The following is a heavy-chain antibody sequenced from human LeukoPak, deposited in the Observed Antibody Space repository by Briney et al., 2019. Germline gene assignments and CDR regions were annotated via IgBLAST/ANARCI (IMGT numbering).Heavy chain of an antibody. CDR3: ARGGAARPDY. CDR2: ISSSSSNT. D-gene: IGHD6-6*01. V-gene: IGHV3-21*01. J-gene: IGHJ4*02. CDR1: GFSFSVSG. Sequence: GGSLRLSCAASGFSFSVSGMNWVRQAPGKGLEWVSYISSSSSNTNCAESVRGRFTISRDNAKNSLYLYMDSLRVEDMAVYYCARGGAARPDYWGQGTLVTVSS.